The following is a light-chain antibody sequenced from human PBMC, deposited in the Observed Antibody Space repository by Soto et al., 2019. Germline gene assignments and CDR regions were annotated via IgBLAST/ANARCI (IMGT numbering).Light chain of an antibody. CDR1: SSDVGAYNY. CDR3: ISYASTSLYV. V-gene: IGLV2-14*01. Sequence: QSALNQPASVSGSPGQSITISCTGTSSDVGAYNYVSWYQQYPGKAPKVMIFEVSHRPSGVSNRFSGSKSGNTASLTISGLQAEDEADYYCISYASTSLYVFGTGTQLPVL. J-gene: IGLJ1*01. CDR2: EVS.